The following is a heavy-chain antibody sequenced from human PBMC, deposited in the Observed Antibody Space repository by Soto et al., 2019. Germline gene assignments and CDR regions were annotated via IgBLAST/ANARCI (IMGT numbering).Heavy chain of an antibody. J-gene: IGHJ6*02. CDR2: INHSGST. V-gene: IGHV4-34*01. CDR3: ARLNKHDLWSGYYDYYYYGMDV. Sequence: PSETLSLTCAVYGGSFSGYYWSWIRQPPGKGLEWIGEINHSGSTNYNPSLKSRVTISVDTSKNQFSLKLSSVTAADTAVYYCARLNKHDLWSGYYDYYYYGMDVWGQGTTVTVSS. D-gene: IGHD3-3*01. CDR1: GGSFSGYY.